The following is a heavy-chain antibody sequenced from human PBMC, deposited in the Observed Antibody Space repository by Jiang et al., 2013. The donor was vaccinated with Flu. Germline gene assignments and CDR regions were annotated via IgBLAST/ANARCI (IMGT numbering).Heavy chain of an antibody. J-gene: IGHJ4*02. V-gene: IGHV4-30-2*01. CDR1: GGSISSGGYS. CDR3: ARGELLLDY. CDR2: IYHSGST. Sequence: GPGLVKPSQTLSLTCAVSGGSISSGGYSWSWIRQPPGKGLEWIGYIYHSGSTYYNPSLKSRVTISVDRSKNQFSLKLSSVTAADTAVYYCARGELLLDYWGQGTLVTVSS. D-gene: IGHD1-26*01.